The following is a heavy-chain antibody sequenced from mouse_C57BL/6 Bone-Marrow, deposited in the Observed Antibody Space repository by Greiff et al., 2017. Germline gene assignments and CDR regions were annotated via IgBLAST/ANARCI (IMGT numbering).Heavy chain of an antibody. V-gene: IGHV1-55*01. J-gene: IGHJ2*01. D-gene: IGHD1-1*02. CDR1: GYTFTSYW. CDR3: ARPLYYDSSAALDY. Sequence: VQLQQSGAELVRPGASVKMSCKASGYTFTSYWINWVKQRPGHGLAWIGDIYPGSGGTTYNQKFKSKATLTVDTSSSTAYMQLSSLTSEDSAVYYCARPLYYDSSAALDYGGQGTTVTVSS. CDR2: IYPGSGGT.